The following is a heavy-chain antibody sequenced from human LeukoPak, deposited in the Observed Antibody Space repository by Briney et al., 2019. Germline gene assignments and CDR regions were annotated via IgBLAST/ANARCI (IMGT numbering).Heavy chain of an antibody. CDR1: GYSFTSYW. CDR2: IYPGDSDT. V-gene: IGHV5-51*01. Sequence: GESLKISCKGSGYSFTSYWIGWVRQMPGKGLEWMGSIYPGDSDTRYSPSFQGQVTISADKSISTAYLQWSSLKASDTAMYYCARLDCSGGSCYSGVYDYWGQGTLVTVSS. D-gene: IGHD2-15*01. CDR3: ARLDCSGGSCYSGVYDY. J-gene: IGHJ4*02.